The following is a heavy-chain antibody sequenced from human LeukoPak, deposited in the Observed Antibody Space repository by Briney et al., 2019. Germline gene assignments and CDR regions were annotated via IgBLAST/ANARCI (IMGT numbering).Heavy chain of an antibody. J-gene: IGHJ4*02. CDR2: ISSSSRTI. D-gene: IGHD3-10*01. Sequence: PGGSLRLSCAASGFTFSTYSMHWVRQAPGKGLEWVSDISSSSRTIHYADSVKGRFNISRDNAKNSLYLQMNSLRAEDTAVYYCARLKETDYYGSGSYQPSHYWGQGTLVTVSS. CDR3: ARLKETDYYGSGSYQPSHY. V-gene: IGHV3-48*04. CDR1: GFTFSTYS.